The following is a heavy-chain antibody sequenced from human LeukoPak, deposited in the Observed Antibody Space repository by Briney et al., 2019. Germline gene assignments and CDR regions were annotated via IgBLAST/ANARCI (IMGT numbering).Heavy chain of an antibody. V-gene: IGHV4-59*08. CDR3: ARQVSHIAAADPSFDY. D-gene: IGHD6-13*01. J-gene: IGHJ4*02. Sequence: SETLSLTCTVSGGSISSYYWSWIRQPPGKGLEWIGYIYYSGSTNYNPSLKSRVTISVDTSKNQFSLKLSSVTAADTAVYYCARQVSHIAAADPSFDYWGQGTLVTVSS. CDR2: IYYSGST. CDR1: GGSISSYY.